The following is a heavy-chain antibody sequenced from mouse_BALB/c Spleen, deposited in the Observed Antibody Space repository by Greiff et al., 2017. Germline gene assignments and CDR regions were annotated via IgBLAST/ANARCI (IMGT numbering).Heavy chain of an antibody. CDR3: ALIYYDYPFAY. J-gene: IGHJ3*01. CDR1: GFNIKDYY. Sequence: VQLKESGAELVRPGALVKLSCKASGFNIKDYYMHWVKQRPEQGLEWIGWIDPENGNTIYDPKFQGKASITADTSSNTAYLQLSSLTSEDTAVYYCALIYYDYPFAYWGQGTLVTVSA. CDR2: IDPENGNT. D-gene: IGHD2-4*01. V-gene: IGHV14-1*02.